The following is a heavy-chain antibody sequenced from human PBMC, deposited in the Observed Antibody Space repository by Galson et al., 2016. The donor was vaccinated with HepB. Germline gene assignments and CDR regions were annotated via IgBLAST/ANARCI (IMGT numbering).Heavy chain of an antibody. J-gene: IGHJ4*02. CDR3: SREWRGIHLVTLDY. CDR2: MGSRVYGGAI. D-gene: IGHD5-18*01. V-gene: IGHV3-49*03. Sequence: SLRLSCAASGFTFGDYAMSWFRQAPGKGLEWVGFMGSRVYGGAIDYAASVRGRFTISRDESDNIAYLQMNSLNTEDTAIYYCSREWRGIHLVTLDYWGQGTLVTVSS. CDR1: GFTFGDYA.